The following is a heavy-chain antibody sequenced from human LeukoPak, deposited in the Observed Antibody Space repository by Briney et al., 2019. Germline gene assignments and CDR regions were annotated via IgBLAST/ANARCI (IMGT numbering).Heavy chain of an antibody. V-gene: IGHV3-11*01. CDR3: ARERRGGSGWYVSYYFDY. CDR1: GFTFSDYY. D-gene: IGHD6-13*01. J-gene: IGHJ4*02. CDR2: ISSSGSTI. Sequence: GGSLRLSCAASGFTFSDYYMCWIRQAPGKGLEWVSYISSSGSTIYYADSVKGRFTISRDNAKNSLYLQMNSLRAEDTAVYYCARERRGGSGWYVSYYFDYWGQGTLVTVSS.